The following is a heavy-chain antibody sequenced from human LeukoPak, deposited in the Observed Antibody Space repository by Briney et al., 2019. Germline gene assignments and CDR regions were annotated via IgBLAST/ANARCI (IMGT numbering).Heavy chain of an antibody. J-gene: IGHJ4*02. CDR3: ARAGFTFSDYFGSFFDY. CDR2: ISSSSSTR. CDR1: GFTFSSYD. Sequence: GGTLRLSCAASGFTFSSYDMNWVRQAPGKGLEWVSHISSSSSTRYYADSVKGRFTLSRDNAKNSLYLQMNSLRAEDTAVYYCARAGFTFSDYFGSFFDYWGQGTLVTVSS. D-gene: IGHD3-10*01. V-gene: IGHV3-48*01.